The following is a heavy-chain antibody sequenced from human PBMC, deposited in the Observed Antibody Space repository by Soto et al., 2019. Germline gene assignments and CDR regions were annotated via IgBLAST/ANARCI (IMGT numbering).Heavy chain of an antibody. D-gene: IGHD1-26*01. CDR2: MSSDGSKI. CDR1: GFDFTYYA. J-gene: IGHJ4*02. V-gene: IGHV3-30*18. CDR3: EKDEGVGGPLGLFDY. Sequence: QVQLVESGGGAVQPGESLRLSCVASGFDFTYYAMHWVRQAPGKGLESVAVMSSDGSKIHHTDSVKGRFTISRDNSKNTLYLQMNSLRKEDTAVYFCEKDEGVGGPLGLFDYWSQGTLVSVSS.